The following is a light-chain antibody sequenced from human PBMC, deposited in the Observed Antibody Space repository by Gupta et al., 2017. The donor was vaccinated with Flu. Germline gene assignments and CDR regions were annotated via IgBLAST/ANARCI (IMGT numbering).Light chain of an antibody. Sequence: QSMLTQPPSVSGAPGQRVTISCTGSSSNIGARYAVHWYQQLPGTAPKLLIFGNNNRPSGVPDRFSGSRSGTSASLVITGLQADDEADYYCQSFDNSLSGREFGGGTKLTVL. V-gene: IGLV1-40*01. CDR3: QSFDNSLSGRE. J-gene: IGLJ3*02. CDR1: SSNIGARYA. CDR2: GNN.